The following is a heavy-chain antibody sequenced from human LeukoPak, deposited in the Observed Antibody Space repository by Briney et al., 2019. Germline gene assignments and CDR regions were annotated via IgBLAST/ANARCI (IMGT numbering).Heavy chain of an antibody. D-gene: IGHD1-26*01. CDR1: VFTFGSYS. CDR2: ISSSSSYI. CDR3: ASPEGTVGTNWFDP. V-gene: IGHV3-21*01. Sequence: GGSLRLSCAASVFTFGSYSMNGVRQARGKGLEWVSAISSSSSYIYYADSVNGRFTISRANAKNSLYLQMNSLRAEDTAVYYCASPEGTVGTNWFDPWGQGTLVTVSP. J-gene: IGHJ5*02.